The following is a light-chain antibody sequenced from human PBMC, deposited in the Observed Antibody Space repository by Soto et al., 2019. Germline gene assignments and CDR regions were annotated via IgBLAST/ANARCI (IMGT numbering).Light chain of an antibody. Sequence: DIQMTQSPSTLSASVGDRVTITCRASQDISNSLNWYQQKPGIAPKLLIYGASNLQSGVPSRFSGSGSGADFTLTITSLQPDDFATYYCQQSDSSPLTFGGGTKVEIK. CDR2: GAS. CDR3: QQSDSSPLT. CDR1: QDISNS. V-gene: IGKV1-39*01. J-gene: IGKJ4*01.